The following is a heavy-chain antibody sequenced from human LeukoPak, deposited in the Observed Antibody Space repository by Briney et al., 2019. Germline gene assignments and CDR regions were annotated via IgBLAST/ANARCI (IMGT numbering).Heavy chain of an antibody. CDR2: ISGSGGST. Sequence: PGGSLRLSCAASGFTFSNYAMNWVRQAPGKGLEWVSAISGSGGSTHYADSVKGRFTISRDNSKNTLYLQMNSLRAEDTAVYYCATLYCDSGFGYWGQGTLVTVSS. CDR1: GFTFSNYA. D-gene: IGHD4-17*01. V-gene: IGHV3-23*01. J-gene: IGHJ4*02. CDR3: ATLYCDSGFGY.